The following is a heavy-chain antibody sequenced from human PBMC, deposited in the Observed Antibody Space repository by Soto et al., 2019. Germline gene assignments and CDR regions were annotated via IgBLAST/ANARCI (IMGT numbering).Heavy chain of an antibody. D-gene: IGHD1-26*01. V-gene: IGHV3-7*05. CDR1: GFTFDGYW. CDR3: ARDLREAPSTYDY. CDR2: IHQDGTER. J-gene: IGHJ4*02. Sequence: GGSLRLSCAASGFTFDGYWMSWVRQAPEKGLEWVAKIHQDGTERYYVDSVKGRFTISRDNAKNSVYLQMDSLMAEDTAVYYCARDLREAPSTYDYWGQGTLVTVSS.